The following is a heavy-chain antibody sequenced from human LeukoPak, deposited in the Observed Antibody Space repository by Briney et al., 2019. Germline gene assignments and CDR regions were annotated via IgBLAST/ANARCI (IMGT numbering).Heavy chain of an antibody. CDR3: ARAPGLLWFGEVGNYMDV. Sequence: ASVKVSCKASGYTFTGYYMHWVRQAPGQGLEWMGWINPNSGGTNYAQKFQGRVTMTRDTSISTAYMELSRLRSDDTAVYYCARAPGLLWFGEVGNYMDVWGKGTTVTISS. D-gene: IGHD3-10*01. CDR2: INPNSGGT. J-gene: IGHJ6*03. V-gene: IGHV1-2*02. CDR1: GYTFTGYY.